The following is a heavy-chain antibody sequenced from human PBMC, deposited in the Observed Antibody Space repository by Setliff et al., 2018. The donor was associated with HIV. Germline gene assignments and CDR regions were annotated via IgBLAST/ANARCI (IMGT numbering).Heavy chain of an antibody. Sequence: PGGSLRLSCAASGFTFDDYGMSWVRQAPGKGLEWVSGINWNGGSTGYADSVKGRFTISRDNAKNSLYLQMNSLRAEDTAVYYCARGHLDHDYWEDIVGNWFAPWGQGTLVTVSS. V-gene: IGHV3-20*04. CDR3: ARGHLDHDYWEDIVGNWFAP. J-gene: IGHJ5*02. CDR1: GFTFDDYG. CDR2: INWNGGST. D-gene: IGHD2-21*01.